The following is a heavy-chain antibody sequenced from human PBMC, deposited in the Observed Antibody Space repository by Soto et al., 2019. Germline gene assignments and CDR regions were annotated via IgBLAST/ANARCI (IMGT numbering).Heavy chain of an antibody. CDR1: GGSISSGDYY. CDR2: IYYSGST. CDR3: ARVLRFLECLDY. D-gene: IGHD3-3*01. Sequence: TLSLTCTVPGGSISSGDYYWSWIRQPPGKGLEWIGYIYYSGSTYYNPSLKSRVTISVDTSKNQFSLKLSSVTAADTAVYYCARVLRFLECLDYWGQGTLVTVSS. J-gene: IGHJ4*02. V-gene: IGHV4-30-4*01.